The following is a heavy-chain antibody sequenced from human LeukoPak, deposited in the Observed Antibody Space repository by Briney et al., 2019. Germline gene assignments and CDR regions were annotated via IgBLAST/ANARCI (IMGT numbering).Heavy chain of an antibody. CDR2: IYYSGST. J-gene: IGHJ5*02. D-gene: IGHD3-10*01. CDR1: GGSISSGGYY. CDR3: AREQRYYYGSGSPLGP. V-gene: IGHV4-31*03. Sequence: SETLSLTCTVSGGSISSGGYYWSWIRQHPGKGLEWIGYIYYSGSTYYNPSLKSRVTISVDTSKNQFSLKLSSVTAADTAVYYCAREQRYYYGSGSPLGPWGQGTLDTVSS.